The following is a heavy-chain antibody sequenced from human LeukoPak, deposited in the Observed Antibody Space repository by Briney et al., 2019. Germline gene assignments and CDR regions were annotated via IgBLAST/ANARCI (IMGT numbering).Heavy chain of an antibody. D-gene: IGHD1-14*01. CDR3: ARHLNTLNTGSFDS. J-gene: IGHJ4*02. CDR2: VYPVDSEI. CDR1: GYYFDYYW. Sequence: GESLKISCKASGYYFDYYWIGWVRQVPGKGLEWMGIVYPVDSEIKYSPTFRGHVTLSVDKSLTTAYLQWTSLKASVTGVYYCARHLNTLNTGSFDSWGQGTLVTVSS. V-gene: IGHV5-51*01.